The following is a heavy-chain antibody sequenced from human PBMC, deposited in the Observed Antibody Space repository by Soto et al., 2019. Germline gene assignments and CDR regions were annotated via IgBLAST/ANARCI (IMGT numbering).Heavy chain of an antibody. V-gene: IGHV3-9*01. Sequence: GGSLRLSCAASGFTFDDYAMHWVRQAPGKGLEWVSGISWNSGSIGYADSVKGRFTISRDNAKNSLYLQMNSLRAEDTALYYCAKTGLYGDYEIVYFDYWGQGTLVTVSS. J-gene: IGHJ4*02. CDR3: AKTGLYGDYEIVYFDY. CDR2: ISWNSGSI. CDR1: GFTFDDYA. D-gene: IGHD4-17*01.